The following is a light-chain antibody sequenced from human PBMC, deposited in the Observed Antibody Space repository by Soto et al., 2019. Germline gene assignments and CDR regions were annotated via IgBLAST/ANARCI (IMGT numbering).Light chain of an antibody. CDR3: QQYSSFWNT. Sequence: DIQMTQSPSTLSASVGDRVTITCRASQGISAWLAWYQQKPGKAPKLLIFDASTLQSGVPSRFSGSGSGTDFTLTSSSLQPDDFATYYCQQYSSFWNTFGQGTKLEIK. V-gene: IGKV1-5*01. J-gene: IGKJ2*01. CDR2: DAS. CDR1: QGISAW.